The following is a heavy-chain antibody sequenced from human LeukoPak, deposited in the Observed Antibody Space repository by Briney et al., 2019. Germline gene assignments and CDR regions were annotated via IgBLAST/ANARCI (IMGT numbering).Heavy chain of an antibody. CDR2: IKQDGSAK. D-gene: IGHD5-18*01. Sequence: GSLRLSCAASGFTFSSYWMSWVRPAPGKGLEWVANIKQDGSAKYYVDSVKGRFTISRDNAKNSLYLQMNSLRAEDTAVYYCARDRWGYSYGGDWGQGTLVTVSS. CDR1: GFTFSSYW. CDR3: ARDRWGYSYGGD. J-gene: IGHJ4*02. V-gene: IGHV3-7*01.